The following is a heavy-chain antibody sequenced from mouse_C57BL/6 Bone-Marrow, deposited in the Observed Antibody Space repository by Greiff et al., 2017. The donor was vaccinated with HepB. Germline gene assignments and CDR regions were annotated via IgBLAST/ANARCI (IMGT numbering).Heavy chain of an antibody. V-gene: IGHV6-3*01. D-gene: IGHD1-1*01. Sequence: EVKVVESGGGLVQPGGSMKLSCVASGFTFSNYWMNWVRQSPEKGLEWVAQIRLKSDNYATHYAESVKGRFTISRDDSKSSVYLQMNNLRAEDTGIYYCTFITTVVEDYYYAMDYWGQGTSVTVSS. CDR2: IRLKSDNYAT. CDR3: TFITTVVEDYYYAMDY. CDR1: GFTFSNYW. J-gene: IGHJ4*01.